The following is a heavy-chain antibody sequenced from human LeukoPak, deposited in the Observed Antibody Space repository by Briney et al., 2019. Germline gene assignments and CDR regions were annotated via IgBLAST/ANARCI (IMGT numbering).Heavy chain of an antibody. J-gene: IGHJ3*02. Sequence: PSETLSLTCTVSGGSISSYYWSWIRQPPGKGLEWIGYIYYSGSTNYNPSLKSRVTISVDTSRNQFSLKLSSVTAADTAVYYCARGRQEYYYDSSGYLYDAFDIWGQGTMVTVSS. CDR2: IYYSGST. CDR3: ARGRQEYYYDSSGYLYDAFDI. D-gene: IGHD3-22*01. V-gene: IGHV4-59*01. CDR1: GGSISSYY.